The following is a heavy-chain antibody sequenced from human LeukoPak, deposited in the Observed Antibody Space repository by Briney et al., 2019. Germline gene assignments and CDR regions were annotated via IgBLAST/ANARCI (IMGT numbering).Heavy chain of an antibody. V-gene: IGHV3-23*01. Sequence: GGSMRLSCAASGFTFSNYALTWVRQAPGKGLEWVSSISGVNTHYADSVKGRFSISRDNYKNTLYLQMSSLRAEDTAVYYCARDPNGNYVGAFDFQRWGQGTLVTVSS. CDR3: ARDPNGNYVGAFDFQR. CDR2: ISGVNT. CDR1: GFTFSNYA. J-gene: IGHJ1*01. D-gene: IGHD4-17*01.